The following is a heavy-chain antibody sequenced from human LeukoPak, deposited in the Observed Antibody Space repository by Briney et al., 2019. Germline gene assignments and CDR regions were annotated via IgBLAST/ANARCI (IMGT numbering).Heavy chain of an antibody. CDR3: ARQIAVAGFDY. Sequence: PGRSLRLSCAASGFTFSSYGMHWVRQALGKGLEWVAVIWYDGSNKYYADSVKGRFTISRDNSKNTLYLQMNSLRAEDTAVYYCARQIAVAGFDYWGQGTLVTVSS. D-gene: IGHD6-19*01. V-gene: IGHV3-33*01. CDR2: IWYDGSNK. J-gene: IGHJ4*02. CDR1: GFTFSSYG.